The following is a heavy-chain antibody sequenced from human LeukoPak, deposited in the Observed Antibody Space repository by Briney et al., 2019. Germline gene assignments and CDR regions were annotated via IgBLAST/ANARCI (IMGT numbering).Heavy chain of an antibody. J-gene: IGHJ3*02. V-gene: IGHV1-18*04. CDR2: ISAYNGNT. CDR1: GYTFPSYG. D-gene: IGHD2-2*01. CDR3: ARDGDVVVPAATDDAFDI. Sequence: ASVTVSCKASGYTFPSYGISWVRQAPGQGLEWMGWISAYNGNTNYAQKLQGRVTMTTDTSTSTAYMELRSLRSDDTAVYYCARDGDVVVPAATDDAFDIWGQGTMVTVSS.